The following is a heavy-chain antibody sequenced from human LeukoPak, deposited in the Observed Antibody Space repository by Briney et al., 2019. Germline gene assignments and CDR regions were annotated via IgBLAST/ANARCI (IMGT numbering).Heavy chain of an antibody. J-gene: IGHJ6*02. CDR1: GFTFSGYW. D-gene: IGHD2-2*02. CDR2: IDRDGSGT. CDR3: ARPQIAAIPDYGMDV. Sequence: GGSLRLSCAASGFTFSGYWMHWVRQVPGKGLVWVSHIDRDGSGTTYADSVKGRFTISRDNVKNTLYLQMNSLRAEDTAVYYCARPQIAAIPDYGMDVWGQGTTVTVSS. V-gene: IGHV3-74*03.